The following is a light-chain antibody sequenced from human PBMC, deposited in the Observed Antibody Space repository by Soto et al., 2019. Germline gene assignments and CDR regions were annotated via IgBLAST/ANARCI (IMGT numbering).Light chain of an antibody. J-gene: IGKJ5*01. CDR2: AAS. CDR1: QRISSW. Sequence: IQMTQSPSSVSSSVGDRVTITCRASQRISSWLAWYQQKPGKAPKVLIYAASNLQSGVPSRFSGSGSGTDFTLTISSLQPEDFATYYCLQHNSYPITFGQGTRLEIK. CDR3: LQHNSYPIT. V-gene: IGKV1-12*01.